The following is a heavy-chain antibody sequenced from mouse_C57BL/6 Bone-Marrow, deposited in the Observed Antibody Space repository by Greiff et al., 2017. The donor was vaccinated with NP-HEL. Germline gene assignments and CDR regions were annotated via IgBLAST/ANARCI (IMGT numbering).Heavy chain of an antibody. J-gene: IGHJ2*01. Sequence: QVQLQQPGAELVRPGSSVKLSCKASGYTFTSYWMHWVKQRPGQGLEWIGVIDPSDSYTNYNQKFKGKATLTVDTSSSTAYMQLSSLTSEDSAVYYCASPWYFDYWGEGTTLTVSS. CDR1: GYTFTSYW. V-gene: IGHV1-59*01. CDR2: IDPSDSYT. CDR3: ASPWYFDY.